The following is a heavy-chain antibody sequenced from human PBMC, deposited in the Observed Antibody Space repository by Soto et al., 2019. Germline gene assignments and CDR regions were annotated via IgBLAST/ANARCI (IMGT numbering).Heavy chain of an antibody. Sequence: EVQLVESGGDLVQPGGSLRLSCAASGFSVSSKYMSWVRQAPGKGLEWVSLIQSGGTTYYAGSVKGRFTISRDYSENTLFLKMTGLRVGERVVNSGTGENVTFKGNGSYGVPRDVWGKGPRSPSPQ. D-gene: IGHD2-8*01. CDR3: TGENVTFKGNGSYGVPRDV. V-gene: IGHV3-66*01. CDR2: IQSGGTT. CDR1: GFSVSSKY. J-gene: IGHJ6*04.